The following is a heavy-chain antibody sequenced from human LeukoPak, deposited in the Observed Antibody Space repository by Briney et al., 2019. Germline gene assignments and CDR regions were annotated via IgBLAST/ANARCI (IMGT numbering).Heavy chain of an antibody. Sequence: SVKVSCKASGGTFSSYAISWVRQAPGQGLEWMGRIIPILGIANCTQKFQGRVTITADKSTSTAYMELSSLRSEDTAVYYCARSYYYDSSGYDDAFDIWGQGTMVTVSS. D-gene: IGHD3-22*01. CDR3: ARSYYYDSSGYDDAFDI. CDR1: GGTFSSYA. V-gene: IGHV1-69*04. J-gene: IGHJ3*02. CDR2: IIPILGIA.